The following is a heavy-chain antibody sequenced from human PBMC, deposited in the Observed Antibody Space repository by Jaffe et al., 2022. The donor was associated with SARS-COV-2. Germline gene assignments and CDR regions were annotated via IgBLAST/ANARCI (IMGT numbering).Heavy chain of an antibody. Sequence: QVQLVQSGAEVKKPGSSVQVSCKVSGGTFSSYTISWVRQAPGQGLEWMGGIIPIFGAANYAQKFQGRVTITADESTSTAYMELSSLRSEDTAVYYCARGGGRYTYGYYYYYYMDVWGKGTTVTVSS. CDR1: GGTFSSYT. D-gene: IGHD1-20*01. CDR2: IIPIFGAA. CDR3: ARGGGRYTYGYYYYYYMDV. V-gene: IGHV1-69*01. J-gene: IGHJ6*03.